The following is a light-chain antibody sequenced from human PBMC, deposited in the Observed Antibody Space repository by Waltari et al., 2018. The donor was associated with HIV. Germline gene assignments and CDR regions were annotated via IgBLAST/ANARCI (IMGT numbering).Light chain of an antibody. V-gene: IGLV2-14*03. J-gene: IGLJ2*01. CDR1: DSDFGLYNS. CDR3: ASITDDNTII. CDR2: DVD. Sequence: AVTQPASVSGLPGQSTTISCTGDDSDFGLYNSVSWYHQDSGNPPILILYDVDSRASGVSDRFSGSRSGNTASLTISGLRAEDEGHYYCASITDDNTIIFGGGTEVTVL.